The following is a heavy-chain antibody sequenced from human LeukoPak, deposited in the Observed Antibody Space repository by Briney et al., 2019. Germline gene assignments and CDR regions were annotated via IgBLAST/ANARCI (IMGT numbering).Heavy chain of an antibody. Sequence: GGSLRLSCAASGFTFSDYYMSWVRQAPGKGLEWVGFIKSKAYGVTTEHAASVKGRFTISRDDSKSIAYLQMNSLKTEDTAVYYCSRADYYGSGSPISLDVWGKGTTVTVSS. CDR1: GFTFSDYY. J-gene: IGHJ6*04. CDR2: IKSKAYGVTT. V-gene: IGHV3-49*04. D-gene: IGHD3-10*01. CDR3: SRADYYGSGSPISLDV.